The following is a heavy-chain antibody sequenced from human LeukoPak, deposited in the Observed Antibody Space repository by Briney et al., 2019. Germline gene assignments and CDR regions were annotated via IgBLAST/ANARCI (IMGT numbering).Heavy chain of an antibody. V-gene: IGHV1-2*02. J-gene: IGHJ4*02. D-gene: IGHD2-2*01. CDR2: INPNSGGT. CDR1: GYTFTVYY. Sequence: ASVTVSCKASGYTFTVYYMHWVRQAPGQGLEWMGWINPNSGGTNYAQKFQGRVTMTRDTSISTAYMELSRLRSDDTAVYYCARVPIVVVPAAIDYWGQGTLVTVSS. CDR3: ARVPIVVVPAAIDY.